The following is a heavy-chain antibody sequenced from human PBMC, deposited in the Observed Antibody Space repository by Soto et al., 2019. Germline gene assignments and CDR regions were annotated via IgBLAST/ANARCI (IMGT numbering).Heavy chain of an antibody. Sequence: EVQLVESGGGLVQPGGSLRLSCAASGFTFSSYSMNWVRQAPGKGLEWVSSISSSSSYIYYADSVKGRFTISRDNAKNSLYLQMNSLRAEDTAVYYCARDQLLGTRYFDLWGRGTLVTVSS. V-gene: IGHV3-21*01. J-gene: IGHJ2*01. CDR1: GFTFSSYS. CDR2: ISSSSSYI. D-gene: IGHD2-8*02. CDR3: ARDQLLGTRYFDL.